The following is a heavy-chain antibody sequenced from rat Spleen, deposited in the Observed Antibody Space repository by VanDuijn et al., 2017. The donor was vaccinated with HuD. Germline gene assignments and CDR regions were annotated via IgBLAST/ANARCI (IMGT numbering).Heavy chain of an antibody. V-gene: IGHV5-29*01. CDR2: ISYDGSST. Sequence: EVQLVESGGGLVQPGRSLKLSCAASGFTFSNYGMAWVRQAPTKGLEWVAPISYDGSSTYYRDFVRGRFTISRDNAENTVYLQMNSVKSEDTATYDCARSCYFDFWGPGVMVTVSS. CDR3: ARSCYFDF. CDR1: GFTFSNYG. J-gene: IGHJ2*01.